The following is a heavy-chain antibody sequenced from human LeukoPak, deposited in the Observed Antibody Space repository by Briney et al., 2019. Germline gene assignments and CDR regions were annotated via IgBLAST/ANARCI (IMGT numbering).Heavy chain of an antibody. D-gene: IGHD3-22*01. CDR2: ISSSGGST. V-gene: IGHV3-23*01. Sequence: QPGGSLRLSCAVSGFTFSSYAMSWVRQAPGKGLEWVSVISSSGGSTYYSDSVNGRFTISRDNSKNTLYLQMNSLRAEDTAVYYCAKDFWIVAYLWGQGTLVTVSS. CDR3: AKDFWIVAYL. J-gene: IGHJ5*02. CDR1: GFTFSSYA.